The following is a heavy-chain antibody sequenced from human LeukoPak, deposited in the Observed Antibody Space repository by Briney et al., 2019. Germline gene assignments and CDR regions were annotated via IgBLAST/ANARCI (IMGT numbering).Heavy chain of an antibody. CDR1: GFTFSSYG. Sequence: PGGSLRLSCAASGFTFSSYGMSWVRQAPGKGLEWVSAISGSGGSTYYADCVKGRFTISRDNSKNTLYLQMNSLRAEDTAVYYGAGGTIYDILTGPLDYWGQGTLVTVSS. CDR3: AGGTIYDILTGPLDY. V-gene: IGHV3-23*01. CDR2: ISGSGGST. J-gene: IGHJ4*02. D-gene: IGHD3-9*01.